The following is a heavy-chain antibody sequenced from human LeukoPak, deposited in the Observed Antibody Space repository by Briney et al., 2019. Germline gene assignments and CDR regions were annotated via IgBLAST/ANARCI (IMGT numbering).Heavy chain of an antibody. CDR2: ISSSSSYI. J-gene: IGHJ4*02. Sequence: PGGSLRLSCAASGFTFSSYSMNWVRQAPGKGLEWVSSISSSSSYIYYADSVKGRFTISRDNAKNSLYLQMNSLRAEDTAVYYCARAFEAVAGTWPFDYWGQGTLVTVSS. V-gene: IGHV3-21*01. CDR1: GFTFSSYS. CDR3: ARAFEAVAGTWPFDY. D-gene: IGHD6-19*01.